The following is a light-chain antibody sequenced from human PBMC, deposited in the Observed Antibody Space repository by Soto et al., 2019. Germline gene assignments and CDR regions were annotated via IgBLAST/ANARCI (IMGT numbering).Light chain of an antibody. Sequence: QSVLTQPPSASGTPGQRVTISCSGSSSNIGRNPVNWYQQLPGTAPTLLIYSNDQRPSGVPDRFSGSKSGTSASLAVNGLKSEDEADYYCAAWDDSLNGYVFGTGTKLTVL. CDR3: AAWDDSLNGYV. CDR1: SSNIGRNP. V-gene: IGLV1-44*01. CDR2: SND. J-gene: IGLJ1*01.